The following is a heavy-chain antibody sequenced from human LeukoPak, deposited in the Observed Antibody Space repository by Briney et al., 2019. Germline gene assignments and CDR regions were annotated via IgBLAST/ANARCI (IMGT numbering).Heavy chain of an antibody. V-gene: IGHV3-48*03. J-gene: IGHJ4*02. CDR1: GFTFSNYE. Sequence: GGSLRLSCAASGFTFSNYEMNWVRQAPGKGLEWVSYISSSGDIIYYAASVKGRFTISRDNAKNSLYLQMNSLRAEDTAAYYCARGWFDFWGQGTLVTVSS. CDR2: ISSSGDII. CDR3: ARGWFDF.